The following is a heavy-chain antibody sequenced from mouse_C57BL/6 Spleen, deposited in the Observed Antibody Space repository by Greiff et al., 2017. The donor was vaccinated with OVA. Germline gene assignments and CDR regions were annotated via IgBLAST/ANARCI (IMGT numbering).Heavy chain of an antibody. V-gene: IGHV5-15*01. CDR1: GFTFSDYG. CDR2: ISNLAYSI. Sequence: EVHLVESGGGLVQPGGSLKLSCAASGFTFSDYGMAWVRQAPRKGPEWVAFISNLAYSIYYADTVTGRFTISRENAKNTLYLEMSSLRSEDTAMYYCARSLDYGSSYGFAYWGQGTLVTVSA. J-gene: IGHJ3*01. D-gene: IGHD1-1*01. CDR3: ARSLDYGSSYGFAY.